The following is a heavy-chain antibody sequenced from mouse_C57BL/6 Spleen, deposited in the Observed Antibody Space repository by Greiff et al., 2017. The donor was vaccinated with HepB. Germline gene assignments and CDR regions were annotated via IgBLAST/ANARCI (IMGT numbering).Heavy chain of an antibody. V-gene: IGHV1-59*01. CDR1: GYTFTSYW. CDR3: ATRDEGSRMDY. Sequence: QVQLQQSGAELVRPGTSVKLSCKASGYTFTSYWMHWVKQRPGQGLEWIGVIDPSDSYTNYNHKFKGKSTLTVDRSSNTAYMQLSSLTSEDSAVDCCATRDEGSRMDYWGQGTSVTVSS. J-gene: IGHJ4*01. CDR2: IDPSDSYT.